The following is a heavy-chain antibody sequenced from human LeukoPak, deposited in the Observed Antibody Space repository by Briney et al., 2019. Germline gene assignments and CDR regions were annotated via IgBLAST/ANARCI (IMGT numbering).Heavy chain of an antibody. V-gene: IGHV3-21*01. D-gene: IGHD3-22*01. J-gene: IGHJ4*02. CDR3: ARDRDYYDSSGYSTAFFDY. CDR1: GFTFSSCS. CDR2: ISSSSSYI. Sequence: PGGSLRLSCAASGFTFSSCSMNWVRRAPGKGLEWVSSISSSSSYIYYADSVKGRLTISRDNAKNSLYLQMNSLRAEDTAVYYCARDRDYYDSSGYSTAFFDYWGQGTLVTVSS.